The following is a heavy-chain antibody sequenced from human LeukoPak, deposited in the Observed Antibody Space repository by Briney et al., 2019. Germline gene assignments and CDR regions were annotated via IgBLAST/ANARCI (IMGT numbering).Heavy chain of an antibody. CDR2: INHSGST. CDR1: GFTFSSYE. J-gene: IGHJ5*02. V-gene: IGHV4-34*01. CDR3: ARAVPYLAAAGTWTPPHWFDP. Sequence: GSLRLSCAASGFTFSSYEMNWIRQPPGKGLEWIGEINHSGSTNYNPSLKSRVTISVDTSKNQFSLKLSSVTAADTAVYYCARAVPYLAAAGTWTPPHWFDPWGQGTLVTVSS. D-gene: IGHD6-13*01.